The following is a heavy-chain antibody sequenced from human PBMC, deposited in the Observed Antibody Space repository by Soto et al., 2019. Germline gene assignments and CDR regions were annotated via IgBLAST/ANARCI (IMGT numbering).Heavy chain of an antibody. CDR3: ARDQLYYNDISGRPLNAFDV. J-gene: IGHJ3*01. Sequence: LRLSCAASGFTLRSHRIHWVRQAPGKGLEWVSRIDTDGGGTSYADSVKGRFTISTDNAKNTVYLQMNGLRAEDTAVYYCARDQLYYNDISGRPLNAFDVWGQGTMVTVSS. D-gene: IGHD3-22*01. V-gene: IGHV3-74*01. CDR1: GFTLRSHR. CDR2: IDTDGGGT.